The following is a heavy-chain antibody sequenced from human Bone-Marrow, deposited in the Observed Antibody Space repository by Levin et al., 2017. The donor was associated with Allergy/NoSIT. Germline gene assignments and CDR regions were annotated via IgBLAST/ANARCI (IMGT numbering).Heavy chain of an antibody. CDR1: GFTVSSNY. Sequence: SCTASGFTVSSNYMSWVRQAPGKGLEWVSLIYSDGNTYYADSVRGRFTISRDNSKNTLYLQMNSLRAEDTAVYYCARDSRITAAGRRDYYYGMDGWGQGTTVTVSS. CDR3: ARDSRITAAGRRDYYYGMDG. D-gene: IGHD6-13*01. CDR2: IYSDGNT. V-gene: IGHV3-53*01. J-gene: IGHJ6*02.